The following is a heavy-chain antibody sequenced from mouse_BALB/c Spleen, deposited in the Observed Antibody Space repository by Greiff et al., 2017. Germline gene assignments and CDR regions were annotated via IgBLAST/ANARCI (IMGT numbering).Heavy chain of an antibody. J-gene: IGHJ4*01. Sequence: EVQGVESGGGLVKPGGSLKLSCAASGFTFSSYAMSWVRQSPEKRLEWVAEISSGGSYTYYPDTVTGRFTISRDNAKYTLYLEMSSLRSEDTAMYYGARGGVRGDYYAMDYWGQGTSVTVSS. D-gene: IGHD2-14*01. V-gene: IGHV5-9-4*01. CDR1: GFTFSSYA. CDR2: ISSGGSYT. CDR3: ARGGVRGDYYAMDY.